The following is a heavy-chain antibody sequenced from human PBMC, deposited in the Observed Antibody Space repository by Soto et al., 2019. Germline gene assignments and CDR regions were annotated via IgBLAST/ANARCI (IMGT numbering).Heavy chain of an antibody. CDR3: AREDYGDYGANY. V-gene: IGHV4-61*01. CDR2: IYYSGST. J-gene: IGHJ4*02. Sequence: QVQLQESGPGLVKPSETLSLTCTVSGGSVSSGSYYWSWIRQPPGKGLEWIGYIYYSGSTNYNPYRKSRVTISVDTSKNQFSLKLSSVTAADTAVYYCAREDYGDYGANYWGQGTLVTVSS. D-gene: IGHD4-17*01. CDR1: GGSVSSGSYY.